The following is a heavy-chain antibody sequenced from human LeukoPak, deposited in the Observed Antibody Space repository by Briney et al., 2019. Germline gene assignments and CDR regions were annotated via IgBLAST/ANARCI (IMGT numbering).Heavy chain of an antibody. CDR3: ARGEYSSSWYTRGFDP. J-gene: IGHJ5*02. V-gene: IGHV4-39*01. CDR2: IYYGENT. D-gene: IGHD6-13*01. CDR1: GGSISSGPYY. Sequence: SETLSLTCTVSGGSISSGPYYWGWIRQPPGKGLEWIGNIYYGENTYYNPSLKSRVTISIDTSKNQFYLKLSSLTAADTAVYYCARGEYSSSWYTRGFDPWGQGTLVTVSS.